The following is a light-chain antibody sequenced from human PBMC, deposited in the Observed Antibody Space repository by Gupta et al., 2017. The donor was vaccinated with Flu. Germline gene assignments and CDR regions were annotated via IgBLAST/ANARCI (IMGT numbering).Light chain of an antibody. Sequence: PSTLSASVGDRVTITCRASQSISSWLAWFLQKPGKAPKPLIYKASNLEDGVPSRFSGRGSGTEFTLTISSLQPDDFATYYCQQYNSYSWTFGQGTRVEI. V-gene: IGKV1-5*03. J-gene: IGKJ1*01. CDR2: KAS. CDR1: QSISSW. CDR3: QQYNSYSWT.